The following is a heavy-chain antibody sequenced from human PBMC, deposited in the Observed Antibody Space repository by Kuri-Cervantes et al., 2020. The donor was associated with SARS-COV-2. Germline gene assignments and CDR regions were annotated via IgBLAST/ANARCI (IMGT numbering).Heavy chain of an antibody. D-gene: IGHD3-9*01. J-gene: IGHJ4*02. Sequence: SETLSLTCTVSGGSIGSHYWSWIRQPPGKGLEWIGEINHSGRTNYNPSLKSRVTISVDTSKNQFSLKVNSVTAADSAVYYCARGLIRLTGGDYWGPGTLVTVSS. CDR3: ARGLIRLTGGDY. V-gene: IGHV4-34*01. CDR2: INHSGRT. CDR1: GGSIGSHY.